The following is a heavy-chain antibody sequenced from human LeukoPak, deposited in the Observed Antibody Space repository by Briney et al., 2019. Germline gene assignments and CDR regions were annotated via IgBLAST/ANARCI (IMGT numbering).Heavy chain of an antibody. V-gene: IGHV3-23*01. D-gene: IGHD4-17*01. Sequence: GGSLGLSCAASGFTFSSYAMSWVRQAPGKGLEWVSAISGSGGSTYYADSVKGRFTISRDNSKNTLYLQMNSLRAEDTAVYYCAKSLTTVTTGGWYFDLWGRGTPVTVSS. CDR2: ISGSGGST. J-gene: IGHJ2*01. CDR3: AKSLTTVTTGGWYFDL. CDR1: GFTFSSYA.